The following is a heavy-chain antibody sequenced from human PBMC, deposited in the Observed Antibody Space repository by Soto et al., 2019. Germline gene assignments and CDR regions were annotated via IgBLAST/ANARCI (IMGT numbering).Heavy chain of an antibody. CDR3: ARDGSYGDYFDY. D-gene: IGHD5-18*01. V-gene: IGHV1-18*01. Sequence: QVQLVQSGAAVKKPGASVKVSCKASGYTFTSYGISWERQAPGQGLEWKGWISACNGNTNYAQKPQGRVTMPTNTSTTAGYMELKRLRCDDTAVYYCARDGSYGDYFDYWGQATLVTVSS. CDR2: ISACNGNT. CDR1: GYTFTSYG. J-gene: IGHJ4*02.